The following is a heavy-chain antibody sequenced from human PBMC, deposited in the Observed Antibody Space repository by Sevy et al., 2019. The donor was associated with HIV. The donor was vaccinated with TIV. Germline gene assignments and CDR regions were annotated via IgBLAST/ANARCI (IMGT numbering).Heavy chain of an antibody. D-gene: IGHD2-2*01. CDR3: AKTVNSGGGVVPAANYYYGMDV. CDR1: GFTFSSYA. V-gene: IGHV3-23*01. J-gene: IGHJ6*02. Sequence: SQTLSCAASGFTFSSYAMSWVRQAPGKGLEWVSAIDGKGRSTHYADSVKGRFTISRDNSKNTLYLQMNSLRAEDTAVYYCAKTVNSGGGVVPAANYYYGMDVWGQGTTVTVSS. CDR2: IDGKGRST.